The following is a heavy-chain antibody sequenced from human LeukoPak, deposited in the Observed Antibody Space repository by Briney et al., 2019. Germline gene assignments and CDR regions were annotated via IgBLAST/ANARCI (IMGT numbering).Heavy chain of an antibody. J-gene: IGHJ3*02. CDR3: ARASYGDAFDI. CDR2: IYHSGST. CDR1: GGSISSGGYS. D-gene: IGHD2-8*01. Sequence: SQTLSLTCAVSGGSISSGGYSWSWIRQPPGKGLEWIGYIYHSGSTYYAPSLKSRVTISVDRSKNQFSLKLSSVTAADTAVYYCARASYGDAFDIWGQGTMVTVSS. V-gene: IGHV4-30-2*01.